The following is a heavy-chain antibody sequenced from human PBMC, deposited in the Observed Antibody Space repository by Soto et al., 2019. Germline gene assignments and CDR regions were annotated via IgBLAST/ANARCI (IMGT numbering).Heavy chain of an antibody. CDR3: AREWDYGDSRSLDY. J-gene: IGHJ4*02. CDR1: GGSISSGDYY. CDR2: IYYSGST. Sequence: SETLSLTCTVSGGSISSGDYYWSWIRQPPGKGLEWIGYIYYSGSTYYNPSLKSRVTISVDTSKNQFSLKLSSVTAADTAVYYCAREWDYGDSRSLDYWGQGTLVTVSS. D-gene: IGHD4-17*01. V-gene: IGHV4-30-4*01.